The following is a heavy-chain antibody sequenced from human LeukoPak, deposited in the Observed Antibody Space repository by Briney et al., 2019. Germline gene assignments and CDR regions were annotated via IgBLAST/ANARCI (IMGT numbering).Heavy chain of an antibody. V-gene: IGHV4-30-2*01. D-gene: IGHD3-10*01. CDR2: IYDSGST. CDR3: ARDSGMVRGEAYYYYGMDV. J-gene: IGHJ6*04. Sequence: SESLSLTCAVSGGSISSGGYSWSWIRQPPGKGREWTSYIYDSGSTYYNSSLKSRVTISVDRSKNQFYLKLSSVSAADTAVYYCARDSGMVRGEAYYYYGMDVWGKGTTVTVSS. CDR1: GGSISSGGYS.